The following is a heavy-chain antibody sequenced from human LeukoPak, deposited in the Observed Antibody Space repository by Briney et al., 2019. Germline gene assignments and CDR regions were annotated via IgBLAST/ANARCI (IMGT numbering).Heavy chain of an antibody. CDR2: IIPIFGTA. J-gene: IGHJ6*03. CDR1: GYTFTSYY. Sequence: SVKVSCKASGYTFTSYYMHWVRQAPGQGLEWMGGIIPIFGTANYAQKFQGRVTITADESTSTAYMELSSLRSEDTAVYYCARATRRVVTATYYYYMDVWGKGTTVTISS. D-gene: IGHD2-21*02. CDR3: ARATRRVVTATYYYYMDV. V-gene: IGHV1-69*13.